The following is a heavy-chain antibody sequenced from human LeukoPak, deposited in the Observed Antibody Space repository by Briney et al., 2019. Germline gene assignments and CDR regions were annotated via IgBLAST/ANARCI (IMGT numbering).Heavy chain of an antibody. CDR1: GYTFTSYD. Sequence: EASVKVSCKASGYTFTSYDINWVRQATGQGLEWMGWMNPNSGNTGYAQKFQGRVTMTRNTSISTAYMELSSLRSEDTAVYYCAGGRSEYYDFWSGYGPPYYYGMDVWGQGTTVTVSS. D-gene: IGHD3-3*01. CDR2: MNPNSGNT. J-gene: IGHJ6*02. CDR3: AGGRSEYYDFWSGYGPPYYYGMDV. V-gene: IGHV1-8*01.